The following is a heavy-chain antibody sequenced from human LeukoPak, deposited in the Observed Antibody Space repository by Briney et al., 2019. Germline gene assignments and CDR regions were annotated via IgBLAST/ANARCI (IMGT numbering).Heavy chain of an antibody. D-gene: IGHD6-13*01. Sequence: SETLSLTCAVSGGSISSRNWWSWVRQPPGKGLEWIGEICHSGSTNYNPSLKTRVTISVDTSKNQFSLKLSSVTAADTAVYYCARAQYSSSWYLTRDWFDPWGQGTLVTVSS. J-gene: IGHJ5*02. CDR3: ARAQYSSSWYLTRDWFDP. CDR1: GGSISSRNW. V-gene: IGHV4-4*02. CDR2: ICHSGST.